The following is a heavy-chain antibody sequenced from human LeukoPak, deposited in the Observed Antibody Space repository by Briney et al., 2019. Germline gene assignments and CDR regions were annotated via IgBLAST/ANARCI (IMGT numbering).Heavy chain of an antibody. CDR2: IYHSGST. CDR3: ARKRTVAGSNWFDP. Sequence: SETLSLTCAVSGYSISSGYYWGWIRQPPGKGLEWIGSIYHSGSTYHNPSLKSRVTISVDTSKNQFSLKLSSVTAADTAVYYCARKRTVAGSNWFDPWGQGTLVTVSS. CDR1: GYSISSGYY. J-gene: IGHJ5*02. V-gene: IGHV4-38-2*01. D-gene: IGHD6-19*01.